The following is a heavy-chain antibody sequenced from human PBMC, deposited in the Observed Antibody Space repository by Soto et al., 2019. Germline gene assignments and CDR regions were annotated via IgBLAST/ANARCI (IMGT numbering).Heavy chain of an antibody. CDR3: AKRKVDTAMVNRYYYYYYGMDV. Sequence: PVGSLRLSYAGSGFTFSSYGMRCVRQAPGKGLEWVAVISYDGSNKYYADSVKGRFTISRDNSKNTLYLQMNSLRAEDTAVYYYAKRKVDTAMVNRYYYYYYGMDVWGQGTTVTVSS. V-gene: IGHV3-30*18. J-gene: IGHJ6*02. CDR2: ISYDGSNK. D-gene: IGHD5-18*01. CDR1: GFTFSSYG.